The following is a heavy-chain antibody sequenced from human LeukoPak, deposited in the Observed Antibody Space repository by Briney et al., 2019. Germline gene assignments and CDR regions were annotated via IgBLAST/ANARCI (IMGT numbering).Heavy chain of an antibody. CDR1: GGSISSYY. CDR3: AGHHPRNTVDF. Sequence: SETLSLTCSVSGGSISSYYWSWIRQPPGKGLEWIAYISDIGSINYNPSLKSRVTISLDTSKNQFSLKLGSVTAADTAVYYCAGHHPRNTVDFWGQGTLVTVSS. V-gene: IGHV4-59*08. J-gene: IGHJ4*02. CDR2: ISDIGSI. D-gene: IGHD2-8*02.